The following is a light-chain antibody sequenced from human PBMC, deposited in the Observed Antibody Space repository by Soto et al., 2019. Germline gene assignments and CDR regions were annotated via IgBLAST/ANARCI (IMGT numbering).Light chain of an antibody. V-gene: IGKV1-39*01. CDR2: GAS. CDR3: QQGSRTLT. J-gene: IGKJ4*01. CDR1: QSINRY. Sequence: DIQMTQSPSSLSASVGDRVTITCRASQSINRYLHWYQQKPGTAPKLLISGASSLQSGVPSRVSGSGSGTDFTLTISSLLPEDFATYYCQQGSRTLTFGGGTKVEIK.